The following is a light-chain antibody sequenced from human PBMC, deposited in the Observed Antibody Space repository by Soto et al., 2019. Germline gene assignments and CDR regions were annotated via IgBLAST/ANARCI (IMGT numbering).Light chain of an antibody. CDR1: SNDVGAYNY. Sequence: QSVLTQPASVSGSPGQSTTISCTGTSNDVGAYNYVSWYQQHPGKVPKLMIYEVSNRPSGVSNRFSGSKSGNTASLTISGLQAEDEADYYCSSYTTSRTVVFGGGTKLTVL. CDR2: EVS. V-gene: IGLV2-14*01. CDR3: SSYTTSRTVV. J-gene: IGLJ2*01.